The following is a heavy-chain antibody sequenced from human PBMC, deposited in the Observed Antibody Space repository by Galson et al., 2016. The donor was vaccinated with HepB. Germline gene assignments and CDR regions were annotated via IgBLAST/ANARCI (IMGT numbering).Heavy chain of an antibody. V-gene: IGHV4-34*01. J-gene: IGHJ4*02. D-gene: IGHD1-1*01. CDR3: ARGPRNFQLPHPGAFDF. CDR2: VNHGGMT. CDR1: RGTFRGYF. Sequence: SETLSLTCRVDRGTFRGYFWSWIRQTPGKGPEWLGEVNHGGMTDYNPSLTGRLILSADASTNQLSLILRSVTAADTAMSFCARGPRNFQLPHPGAFDFWGQGILVTVSS.